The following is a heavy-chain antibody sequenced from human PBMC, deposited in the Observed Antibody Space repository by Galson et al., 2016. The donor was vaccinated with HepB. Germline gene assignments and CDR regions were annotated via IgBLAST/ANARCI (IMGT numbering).Heavy chain of an antibody. J-gene: IGHJ4*02. CDR1: GFTFSNYP. V-gene: IGHV3-23*01. CDR3: AKIWGSTTRYDY. Sequence: SLRLSCAASGFTFSNYPMSWVRQAPGKGLEWFLSISGSGGSTFYADSVKGRFTITRDNSKNTLYLQMNSLRAEDTAVYYCAKIWGSTTRYDYWGQGTLVTVSS. D-gene: IGHD2-2*01. CDR2: ISGSGGST.